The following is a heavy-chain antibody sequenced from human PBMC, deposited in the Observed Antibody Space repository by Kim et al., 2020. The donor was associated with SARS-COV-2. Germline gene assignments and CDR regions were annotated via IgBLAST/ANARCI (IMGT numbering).Heavy chain of an antibody. CDR2: IYYSGST. Sequence: SETLSLTCTVSGGSISSYYWSWIRQPPGKGLEWIGYIYYSGSTNYNPSLKSRVTISVDTSKNQFSLKLSSVTAADTAVYYCASLGCSGGSCYSYYYGMDVWGQGTTVTVSS. J-gene: IGHJ6*02. D-gene: IGHD2-15*01. V-gene: IGHV4-59*01. CDR1: GGSISSYY. CDR3: ASLGCSGGSCYSYYYGMDV.